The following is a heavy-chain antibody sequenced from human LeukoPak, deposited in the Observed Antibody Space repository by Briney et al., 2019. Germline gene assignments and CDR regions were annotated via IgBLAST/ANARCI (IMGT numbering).Heavy chain of an antibody. D-gene: IGHD3-10*01. J-gene: IGHJ5*02. V-gene: IGHV3-7*01. CDR1: GFTFTTYW. CDR3: ARPLMYYYGSETYFWFDP. Sequence: GGSLRLSCAASGFTFTTYWMGWVRQAPGKGLEWVANIKQDGSGQYYVDSVKGRFTISRDNARNSLSPQMNSLRAEDTAVYYCARPLMYYYGSETYFWFDPWGQGTLVTVSS. CDR2: IKQDGSGQ.